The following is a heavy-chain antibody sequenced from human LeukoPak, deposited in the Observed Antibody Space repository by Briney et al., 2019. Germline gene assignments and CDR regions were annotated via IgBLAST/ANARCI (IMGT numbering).Heavy chain of an antibody. V-gene: IGHV4-38-2*02. CDR1: GYSISSGYY. D-gene: IGHD3-9*01. J-gene: IGHJ4*02. Sequence: SETLSLTCTVSGYSISSGYYWGWIRPPPGKGLEWIGSIYHSGSTYYNPSLKSRVTISVDTSKNQFSLKLSSVTAADTAVYYCARVSGVLRYFDVQGHFDYWGQGTLVTVSS. CDR2: IYHSGST. CDR3: ARVSGVLRYFDVQGHFDY.